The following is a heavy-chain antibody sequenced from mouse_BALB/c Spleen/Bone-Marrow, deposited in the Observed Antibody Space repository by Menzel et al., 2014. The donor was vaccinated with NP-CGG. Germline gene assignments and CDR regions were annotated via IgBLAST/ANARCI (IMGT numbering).Heavy chain of an antibody. CDR3: ARGIYYGGYFDY. J-gene: IGHJ2*01. CDR1: GYSFTGYY. Sequence: EVQLQQSGPELVKPGASVEISCKASGYSFTGYYMHWVKQSHVKSLEWIGRINPYNGATSYNQNFKDKASLTVDKSSSTAYMEPYSLTSEDSAVYYCARGIYYGGYFDYWGQGTTLTVSS. V-gene: IGHV1-26*01. D-gene: IGHD1-1*01. CDR2: INPYNGAT.